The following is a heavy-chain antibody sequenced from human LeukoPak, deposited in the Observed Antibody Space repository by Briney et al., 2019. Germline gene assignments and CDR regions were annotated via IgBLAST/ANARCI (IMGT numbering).Heavy chain of an antibody. CDR3: ARGLGDGYIGY. CDR1: GYSISSGYY. J-gene: IGHJ4*02. V-gene: IGHV4-38-2*01. D-gene: IGHD6-13*01. CDR2: IYHSGST. Sequence: SETLSLTCAVSGYSISSGYYWGWIRQPPGKGLEWIGSIYHSGSTYYNPSLKSRVTISVDTSKNQFSLELSSVTAADTAVYYCARGLGDGYIGYWGQGTLVTVSS.